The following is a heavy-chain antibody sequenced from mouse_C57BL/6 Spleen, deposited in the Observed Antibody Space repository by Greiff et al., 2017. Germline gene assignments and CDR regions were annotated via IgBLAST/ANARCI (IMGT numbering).Heavy chain of an antibody. CDR3: ARVYYYGSSFDY. J-gene: IGHJ2*01. CDR2: ISYDGSN. V-gene: IGHV3-6*01. D-gene: IGHD1-1*01. Sequence: EVHLVESGPGLVKPSQSLSLTCSVTGYSITSGYYWNWIRQFPGNKLEWMGYISYDGSNNYNPSLKNRISITRDTSKNQFFLKLNSVTTEDTATYYCARVYYYGSSFDYWGQGTTLTVSS. CDR1: GYSITSGYY.